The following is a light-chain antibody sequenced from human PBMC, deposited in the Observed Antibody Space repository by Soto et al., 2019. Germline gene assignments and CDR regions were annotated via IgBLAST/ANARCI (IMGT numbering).Light chain of an antibody. CDR2: DAS. Sequence: ATQLTQSPSSLSAAVGDRVTIFCRASQGINMALAWYQQKPGRAPQLLIYDASTLQSGVPSRFSGSGSGTEFTLTITSLQSEDFATYYCQHFNNYPPITFGGGTKVESK. CDR1: QGINMA. V-gene: IGKV1D-13*01. CDR3: QHFNNYPPIT. J-gene: IGKJ4*01.